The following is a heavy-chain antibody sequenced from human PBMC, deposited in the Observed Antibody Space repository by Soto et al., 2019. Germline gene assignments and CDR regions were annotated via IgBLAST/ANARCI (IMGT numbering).Heavy chain of an antibody. CDR1: GFTFRNYG. Sequence: EVQLLESGGGVGQPGGSLRLSCAASGFTFRNYGMSWVRLAPGKGREWFSGISGSGTNTYYADSVKGRFTITRDNSKETVFLQMNSLRAEDTAIYYCAKDMDLFIEVVPAATGSFDFWGQGTLVTVSS. D-gene: IGHD2-2*01. V-gene: IGHV3-23*01. CDR3: AKDMDLFIEVVPAATGSFDF. CDR2: ISGSGTNT. J-gene: IGHJ4*02.